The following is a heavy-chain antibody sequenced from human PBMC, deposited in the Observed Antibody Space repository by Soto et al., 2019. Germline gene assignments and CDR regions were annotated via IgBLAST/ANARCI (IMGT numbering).Heavy chain of an antibody. Sequence: QVQLVQSGAEVKKPGSSVKVSCKASGGTFSSYTISWVRQAPGQGLEWMGRIIPILGIANYAQKFQGRVTITADKSTIAAYMELSSLRSEDTAVYYCARQEGRRYYFDYWGQGTLVTVSS. CDR1: GGTFSSYT. V-gene: IGHV1-69*02. CDR2: IIPILGIA. CDR3: ARQEGRRYYFDY. J-gene: IGHJ4*02.